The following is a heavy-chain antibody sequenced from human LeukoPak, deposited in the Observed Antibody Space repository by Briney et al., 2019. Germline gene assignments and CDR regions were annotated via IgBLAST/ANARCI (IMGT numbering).Heavy chain of an antibody. Sequence: SETLSLTCTVSGGSISSNSYYWGCIRQPPGKGLEWIGSIYYSGSTYYNPSLKSRVTISVDTSKNQFSLKLSSVTAADTAVYYCARHGTNGPFDYWGQGTLVIVSS. CDR2: IYYSGST. CDR3: ARHGTNGPFDY. V-gene: IGHV4-39*01. D-gene: IGHD1-1*01. J-gene: IGHJ4*02. CDR1: GGSISSNSYY.